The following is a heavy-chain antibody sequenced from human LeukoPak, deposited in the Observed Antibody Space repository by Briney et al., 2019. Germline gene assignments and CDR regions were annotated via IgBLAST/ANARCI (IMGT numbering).Heavy chain of an antibody. CDR1: GFTFGDYA. V-gene: IGHV3-49*04. J-gene: IGHJ4*02. CDR3: TRGRWFGELVDY. Sequence: GGSLRLSCTASGFTFGDYAMSWVRQAPGQGLEWGGFIRSKAYGGTTEYAASVKGRFTISRDDSKSIAYLQMNSLKTEDTAVYYCTRGRWFGELVDYWGQGTLVTVSS. D-gene: IGHD3-10*01. CDR2: IRSKAYGGTT.